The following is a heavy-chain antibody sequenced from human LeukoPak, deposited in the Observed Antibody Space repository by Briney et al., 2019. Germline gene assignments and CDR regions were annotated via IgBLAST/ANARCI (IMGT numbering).Heavy chain of an antibody. V-gene: IGHV1-2*06. D-gene: IGHD2-21*02. CDR3: ARDRFPRPYCGGDCYGLNY. CDR2: INPHSGGT. J-gene: IGHJ4*02. Sequence: ASVKVSCKASGYTFTGYYMHWVRQAPGQGLEWMGRINPHSGGTNYAQKFQGRVTMTRDTSISTAYMELSRLRADDTAVYYCARDRFPRPYCGGDCYGLNYWGQGTLVTVSS. CDR1: GYTFTGYY.